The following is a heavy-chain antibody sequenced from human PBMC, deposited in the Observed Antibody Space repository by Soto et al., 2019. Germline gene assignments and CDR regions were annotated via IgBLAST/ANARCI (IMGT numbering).Heavy chain of an antibody. CDR2: INPNSGGT. D-gene: IGHD3-10*01. V-gene: IGHV1-2*02. CDR1: GYTFTGYY. Sequence: GASVKVSCKASGYTFTGYYMHWVRQAPGQGLEWMGWINPNSGGTNYAQKFQGRVTMTRDTSISTAYMELSRLRSDDTAVYYCASDKIPYHYYGSGSSKYYFDYWGQGTLVTVSS. J-gene: IGHJ4*02. CDR3: ASDKIPYHYYGSGSSKYYFDY.